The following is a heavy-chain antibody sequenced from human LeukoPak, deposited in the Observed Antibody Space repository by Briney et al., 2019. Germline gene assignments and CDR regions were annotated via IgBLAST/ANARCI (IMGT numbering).Heavy chain of an antibody. J-gene: IGHJ4*02. Sequence: GASVKVSCKASGYTFTSYDINWVRQATGQWLEWMGWMNPNSGNTGYAQKFQGRVTMTRNTSISTAYMELSSLRSEDTAVYYCARGDGYCRSTSCPIGDWGQGTLVTVSS. CDR1: GYTFTSYD. V-gene: IGHV1-8*01. CDR3: ARGDGYCRSTSCPIGD. D-gene: IGHD2-2*01. CDR2: MNPNSGNT.